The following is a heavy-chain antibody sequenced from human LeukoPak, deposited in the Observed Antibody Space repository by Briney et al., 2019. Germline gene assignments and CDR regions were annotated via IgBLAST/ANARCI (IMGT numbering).Heavy chain of an antibody. V-gene: IGHV1-46*01. CDR1: GYTFTSYY. Sequence: ASVKVSCKASGYTFTSYYMHWVRQAPGQGLEWMGIIKPSGGSTSYAQKFQGRVTMTRDTSTSAVYMELSSLRSEDTAVYYCARERVVVAAFDYWGQETLVTVSS. CDR3: ARERVVVAAFDY. CDR2: IKPSGGST. J-gene: IGHJ4*02. D-gene: IGHD2-15*01.